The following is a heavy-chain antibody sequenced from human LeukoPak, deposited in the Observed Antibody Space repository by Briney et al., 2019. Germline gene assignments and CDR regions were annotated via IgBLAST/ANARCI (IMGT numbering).Heavy chain of an antibody. Sequence: SETLSLTCAVYGGSFSGYYWSWIRQPPGKGLEWIGEINHSGSTNYNPSLKSRVTISVDTSKNQFSLKLSSVTAADTAVYYCASGSKDSPGNQRLKPYYYYGMDVWGKGTTVTVSS. D-gene: IGHD1-14*01. J-gene: IGHJ6*04. CDR3: ASGSKDSPGNQRLKPYYYYGMDV. CDR1: GGSFSGYY. CDR2: INHSGST. V-gene: IGHV4-34*01.